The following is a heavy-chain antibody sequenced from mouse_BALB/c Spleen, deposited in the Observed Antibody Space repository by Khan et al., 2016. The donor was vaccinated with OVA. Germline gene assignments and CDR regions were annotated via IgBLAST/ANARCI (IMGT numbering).Heavy chain of an antibody. D-gene: IGHD2-12*01. J-gene: IGHJ3*01. CDR1: GFSLTTYG. CDR2: IWSGGNA. V-gene: IGHV2-4-1*01. Sequence: VELKQSGPGLVQPSQSLSITCTVSGFSLTTYGIHWVRQSPGQGLEWLGVIWSGGNADYNAAFISRLCTSKGNSKSQVFFKLNSLQADDTAIYYCARKSDRNDFSYWGQGTLVTVSA. CDR3: ARKSDRNDFSY.